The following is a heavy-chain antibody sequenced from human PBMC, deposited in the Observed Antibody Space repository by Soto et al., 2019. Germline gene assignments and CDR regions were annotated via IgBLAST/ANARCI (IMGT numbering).Heavy chain of an antibody. V-gene: IGHV3-21*04. Sequence: GGSLRLSCAASGFTFTRYSMNWVRQAPGKGLEWVSSISSTTNYIYYGDSMKGRFTISRDNVRGTLYLQMNGLRVEDAALYFCAKDLVPTSGQRFFFESWGQGSLVTVSS. J-gene: IGHJ4*02. CDR3: AKDLVPTSGQRFFFES. D-gene: IGHD3-10*01. CDR1: GFTFTRYS. CDR2: ISSTTNYI.